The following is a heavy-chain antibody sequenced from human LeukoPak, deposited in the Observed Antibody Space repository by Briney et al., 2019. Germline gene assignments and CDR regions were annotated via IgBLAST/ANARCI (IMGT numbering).Heavy chain of an antibody. Sequence: SETLSLPRTVSGGFINSYYWSWIRQHPGNGLEWIGRVYTSGLTNYNPSPKSRITMSLDTSKNQFSLKLTSVAAADTAVYYCARHNGFDRGYYYYMDVWGKGTTVTVSS. CDR3: ARHNGFDRGYYYYMDV. J-gene: IGHJ6*03. D-gene: IGHD3-9*01. V-gene: IGHV4-4*07. CDR1: GGFINSYY. CDR2: VYTSGLT.